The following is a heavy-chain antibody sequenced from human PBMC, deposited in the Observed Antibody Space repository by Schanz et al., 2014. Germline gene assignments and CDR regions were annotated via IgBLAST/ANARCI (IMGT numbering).Heavy chain of an antibody. CDR3: AGEQSRYCGTTNCLHANWFDP. J-gene: IGHJ5*02. V-gene: IGHV1-18*01. Sequence: QLQLVQSGAEVKKPGSSVKVSCKLSGGTFSSYPITWVRQAPGQGLEWMGWISAYNGNTNYAQKLQGRVTMTTDTTTGTAYKKPTSLSYVDTTVYYYAGEQSRYCGTTNCLHANWFDPWGQGTLVIVSS. D-gene: IGHD2-2*01. CDR2: ISAYNGNT. CDR1: GGTFSSYP.